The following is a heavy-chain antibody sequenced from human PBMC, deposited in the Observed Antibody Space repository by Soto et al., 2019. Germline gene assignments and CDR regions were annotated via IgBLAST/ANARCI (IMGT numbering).Heavy chain of an antibody. CDR1: GFTFTGYA. J-gene: IGHJ4*02. V-gene: IGHV3-23*01. D-gene: IGHD1-20*01. CDR2: ICSCGGST. Sequence: EVQLLESGGGLVQPGGSLRLSCVGSGFTFTGYAMNWVRQAPGKGLEWVSAICSCGGSTFYADSVKGRFTISRDNSKNTLYLQINSLRAEDTAVYYCAKSQGYNLNDFNYWGQGTLVTVSS. CDR3: AKSQGYNLNDFNY.